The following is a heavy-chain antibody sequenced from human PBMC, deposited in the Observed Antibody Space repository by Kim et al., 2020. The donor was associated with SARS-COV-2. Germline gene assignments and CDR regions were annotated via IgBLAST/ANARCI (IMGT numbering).Heavy chain of an antibody. Sequence: GGSLRLSCAASGFTFSRYAMGWVRQAPGEGLEWVSAISGSGGYSYYVDSVKGRFTISRDNSKNTLYLQMNSLRAEDTALYYCAKDSGSDYGDELDYWGQG. J-gene: IGHJ4*02. CDR3: AKDSGSDYGDELDY. V-gene: IGHV3-23*01. D-gene: IGHD4-17*01. CDR1: GFTFSRYA. CDR2: ISGSGGYS.